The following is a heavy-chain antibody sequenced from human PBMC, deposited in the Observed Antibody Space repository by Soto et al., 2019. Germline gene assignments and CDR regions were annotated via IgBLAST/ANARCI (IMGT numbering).Heavy chain of an antibody. CDR1: GFTFSSYA. D-gene: IGHD5-12*01. J-gene: IGHJ4*02. CDR2: ISGSGGST. Sequence: GGSLRLSCAASGFTFSSYAMSWVRQAPGKGLEWVSAISGSGGSTYYADSVKGRFTISRDNSKNTLYLQMNSLRAEDTAVYYWAKGIVATPFYGFDYWGKGTLVTVSS. CDR3: AKGIVATPFYGFDY. V-gene: IGHV3-23*01.